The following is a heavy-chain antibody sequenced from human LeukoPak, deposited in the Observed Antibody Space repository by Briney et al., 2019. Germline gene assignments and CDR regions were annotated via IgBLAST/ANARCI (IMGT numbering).Heavy chain of an antibody. CDR2: ISTYNGNT. D-gene: IGHD2-2*02. V-gene: IGHV1-18*01. J-gene: IGHJ6*03. Sequence: ASVKVSCKASGYTFTSYAISWVRQAPGQGLEWMGWISTYNGNTNYAQKLQGRVTMTTDTSTSTAYMELRSLRTDDTAVYYCASGRYQLLYGYYYYYYMDVWGKGTTVTVSS. CDR3: ASGRYQLLYGYYYYYYMDV. CDR1: GYTFTSYA.